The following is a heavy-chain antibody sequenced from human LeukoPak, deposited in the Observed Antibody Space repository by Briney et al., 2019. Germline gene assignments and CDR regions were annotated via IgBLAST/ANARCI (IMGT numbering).Heavy chain of an antibody. CDR2: IYYSGRT. D-gene: IGHD3-10*01. CDR1: GVSVSSGSYY. CDR3: ARHVDYYGSGKGDGLDP. V-gene: IGHV4-61*01. J-gene: IGHJ5*02. Sequence: SETLSLTCTVSGVSVSSGSYYWSWIRQPPGKGLEWIGYIYYSGRTNYNPSLKSRVTISIDTSTNQFSLKLSSVTAADTAVYSCARHVDYYGSGKGDGLDPWGPGTLVTVSS.